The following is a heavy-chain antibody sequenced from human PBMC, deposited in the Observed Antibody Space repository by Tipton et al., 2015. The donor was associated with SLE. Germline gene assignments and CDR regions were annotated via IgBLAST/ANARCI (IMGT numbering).Heavy chain of an antibody. D-gene: IGHD1-26*01. CDR3: VTRGWEFDY. CDR1: GFTFSSYG. CDR2: IWYDGSNK. V-gene: IGHV3-33*01. J-gene: IGHJ4*02. Sequence: SLRLSCAASGFTFSSYGMHWVRQAPGKGLEWVAVIWYDGSNKYYADSVKGRFTISRDNSKNTLYLQMNSLRADDTAVYYCVTRGWEFDYWGQGTLVTVSS.